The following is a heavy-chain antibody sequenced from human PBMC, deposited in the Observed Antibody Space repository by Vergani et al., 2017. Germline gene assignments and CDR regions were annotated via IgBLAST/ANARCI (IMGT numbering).Heavy chain of an antibody. Sequence: QVQLVESGGGVVQPGRSLRLSCAASGFSFSSFGFHWVRQAPGKGLEWVAFIHYDGSHEYYIDSVKGRFTISRDNSKNTLILQMNGLRAEDTAVYYCARVRGCATISCYFSGAFDYWGLGTLVSVSS. CDR1: GFSFSSFG. D-gene: IGHD2-2*01. V-gene: IGHV3-33*01. CDR2: IHYDGSHE. J-gene: IGHJ4*02. CDR3: ARVRGCATISCYFSGAFDY.